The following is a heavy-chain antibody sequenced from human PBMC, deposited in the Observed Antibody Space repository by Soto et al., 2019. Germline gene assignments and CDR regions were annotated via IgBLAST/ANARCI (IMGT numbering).Heavy chain of an antibody. D-gene: IGHD3-10*01. CDR3: ATGGASSKWLDP. V-gene: IGHV4-59*01. J-gene: IGHJ5*02. Sequence: SETLSLTCTVSGGSISSDYWIWIRQPPGKGLEWIGFIYYSGTTNYNPSLKSRVTVSLDTSKNQFSLQLTSVTAADTAIYYCATGGASSKWLDPWGQGTLVTVSS. CDR2: IYYSGTT. CDR1: GGSISSDY.